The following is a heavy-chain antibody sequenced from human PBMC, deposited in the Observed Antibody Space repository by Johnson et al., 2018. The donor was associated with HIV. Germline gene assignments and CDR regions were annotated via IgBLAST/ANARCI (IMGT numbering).Heavy chain of an antibody. CDR2: ISSSGSTI. CDR1: GFTFSDYY. D-gene: IGHD1-26*01. J-gene: IGHJ3*02. Sequence: QVQLVESGGGVVRPGGSLRLSCAASGFTFSDYYMSWIRQAPGKGLEWVSYISSSGSTISNADSVKGRFTISKDNAKNSLFLQMNSLRAEDTAVYYCARDRVWGGEWDNAFDIWGQGTMVTVSS. V-gene: IGHV3-11*04. CDR3: ARDRVWGGEWDNAFDI.